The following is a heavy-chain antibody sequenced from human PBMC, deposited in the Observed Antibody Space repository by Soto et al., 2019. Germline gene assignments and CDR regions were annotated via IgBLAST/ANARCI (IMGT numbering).Heavy chain of an antibody. CDR3: ARGGIGWFGSYFDN. V-gene: IGHV3-11*01. CDR1: GFTFDDHY. D-gene: IGHD6-19*01. J-gene: IGHJ4*02. Sequence: PGGSLRLSCAASGFTFDDHYMSWIRQAPGKGLEWVAYISFTSSTILYADSVKGRFTISRDNAKSSLFLEINRLRAEDTAVYYCARGGIGWFGSYFDNWGPGTLVTVSS. CDR2: ISFTSSTI.